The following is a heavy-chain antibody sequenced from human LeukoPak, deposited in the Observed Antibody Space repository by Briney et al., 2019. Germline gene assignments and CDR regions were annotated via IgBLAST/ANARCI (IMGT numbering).Heavy chain of an antibody. V-gene: IGHV3-53*05. CDR1: GCTVSSNY. CDR2: IYGGGDI. D-gene: IGHD2-15*01. Sequence: GGSLSLSCAASGCTVSSNYMNWVRKAPGKGLEWVSVIYGGGDIYYADSLRGRFTVSRDNAKNTVYLQMNSLGAADTAVYYCAKDPYRVVFATGNSLDPWGQGTLVTVSS. J-gene: IGHJ5*02. CDR3: AKDPYRVVFATGNSLDP.